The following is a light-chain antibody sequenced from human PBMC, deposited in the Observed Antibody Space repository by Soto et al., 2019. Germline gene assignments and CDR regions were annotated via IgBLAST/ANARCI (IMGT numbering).Light chain of an antibody. J-gene: IGKJ1*01. CDR1: QSVGSN. V-gene: IGKV3-20*01. Sequence: EIMMTQSPATLSVSPGERASLSCRASQSVGSNLAWFQQKPGQSPRLLIYGASSRATGIPDRFSGSGSGTDFTLTISRLEPEDFAVYYCQQYGSSPLWTFGQGTKVDIK. CDR2: GAS. CDR3: QQYGSSPLWT.